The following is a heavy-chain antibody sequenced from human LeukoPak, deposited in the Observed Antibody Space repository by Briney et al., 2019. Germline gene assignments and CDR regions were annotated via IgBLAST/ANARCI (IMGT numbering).Heavy chain of an antibody. CDR2: IAGGDEST. J-gene: IGHJ4*02. CDR1: GFIFNTNG. V-gene: IGHV3-23*01. Sequence: GGSLRLSCAISGFIFNTNGMDWVRQSPGKGLEWLATIAGGDESTYYADSVKGRFAISRDNSKNTMFLHMNSLRVDDTAVYYCARGVYWSLDYWGQGTPVTVSS. CDR3: ARGVYWSLDY. D-gene: IGHD1-1*01.